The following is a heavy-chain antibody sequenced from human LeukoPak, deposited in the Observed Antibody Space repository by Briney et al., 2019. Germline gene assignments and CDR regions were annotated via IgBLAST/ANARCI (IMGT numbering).Heavy chain of an antibody. V-gene: IGHV1-2*02. Sequence: WASAKVSCKASGYTFTGYYMHWVRQAPGQGLEWMGWINPNSGGTNYAQKFQGRVTMTRDTSISTAYMELSRLRSDDTAVYYCARDPANTVTTVYYYYMDVWGKGTTVTVSS. CDR3: ARDPANTVTTVYYYYMDV. D-gene: IGHD4-11*01. J-gene: IGHJ6*03. CDR2: INPNSGGT. CDR1: GYTFTGYY.